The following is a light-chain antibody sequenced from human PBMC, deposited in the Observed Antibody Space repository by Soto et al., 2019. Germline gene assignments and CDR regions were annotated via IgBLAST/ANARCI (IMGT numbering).Light chain of an antibody. CDR2: GAS. CDR3: QQYGSSPPWT. V-gene: IGKV3-20*01. CDR1: QSVSSSY. Sequence: EIVLTQSPGTLSLSPGERATLSCRASQSVSSSYVAWYQQKPGQAPRLLIYGASSRATGIPDRFSGSGSETDFTLTISRLEPEDFAVSYCQQYGSSPPWTFGQGTKVEIK. J-gene: IGKJ1*01.